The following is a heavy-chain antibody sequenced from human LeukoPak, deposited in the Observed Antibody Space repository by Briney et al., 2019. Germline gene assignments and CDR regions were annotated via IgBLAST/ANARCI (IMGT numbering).Heavy chain of an antibody. V-gene: IGHV4-4*02. CDR1: SGSISSSNW. Sequence: SGTLSLTCAVSSGSISSSNWWSWVRQPPGKGLEWIGEINHSGRTNYNPSLKSRVTISVDRSDNQFSLKRTSVTAADTAVYYCALGYNDIWERWGRGTVVTVSS. CDR3: ALGYNDIWER. CDR2: INHSGRT. J-gene: IGHJ4*02. D-gene: IGHD3-22*01.